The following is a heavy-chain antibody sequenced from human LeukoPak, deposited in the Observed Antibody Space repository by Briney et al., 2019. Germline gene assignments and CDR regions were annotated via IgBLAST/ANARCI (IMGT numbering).Heavy chain of an antibody. CDR1: GFTFDSYA. CDR2: ITNSGVNI. J-gene: IGHJ6*03. D-gene: IGHD3-22*01. Sequence: PGGSLRLSCAASGFTFDSYAMSWVRQAPGKGLEWVSVITNSGVNIYYADSVKGRFTISRDNSKNTLYLQMNSLRAEDTAVYYCAKDIYYHDLSGIRYYMDVWGKGTTVTVSS. CDR3: AKDIYYHDLSGIRYYMDV. V-gene: IGHV3-23*01.